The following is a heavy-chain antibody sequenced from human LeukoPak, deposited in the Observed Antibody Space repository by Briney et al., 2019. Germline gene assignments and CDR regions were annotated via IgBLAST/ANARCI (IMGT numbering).Heavy chain of an antibody. Sequence: ASVKVSCKASGYTFIGYYMHWVRQAPGQGLEWMGWINPNSGGTNYAQKFQGRVTMTRDTSISTAYMELSRLRSDDTAVYYCARDPTTVTTRWFDPWGQGTLVTVSS. J-gene: IGHJ5*02. D-gene: IGHD4-17*01. CDR1: GYTFIGYY. V-gene: IGHV1-2*02. CDR2: INPNSGGT. CDR3: ARDPTTVTTRWFDP.